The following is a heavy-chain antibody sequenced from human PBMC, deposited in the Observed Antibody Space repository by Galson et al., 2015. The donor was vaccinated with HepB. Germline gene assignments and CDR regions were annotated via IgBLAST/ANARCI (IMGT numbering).Heavy chain of an antibody. Sequence: AISGDSVSSNSSLWNWIRQSPSRGLEWLGRTYYRSKWSNDYAVSVKSRISITSDTSKNHFSLQLNSVTPEDTAVYFCARVLRLRKGYKSPFDYWGQGTLVTVSS. CDR2: TYYRSKWSN. D-gene: IGHD5-24*01. J-gene: IGHJ4*02. CDR3: ARVLRLRKGYKSPFDY. V-gene: IGHV6-1*01. CDR1: GDSVSSNSSL.